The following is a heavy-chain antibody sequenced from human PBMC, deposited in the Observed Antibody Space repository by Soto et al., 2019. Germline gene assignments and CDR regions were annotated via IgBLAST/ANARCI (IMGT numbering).Heavy chain of an antibody. J-gene: IGHJ4*02. Sequence: HPGGALRLSCAATGVAVSTNYVNWVRQAPGKGLEWVSVIYSGGNTYYADSVKGRFTISRDGSKNTVDLQMNSLRAEDTAVYFCARASGSRAFDNWGQGTLVPVSS. D-gene: IGHD1-26*01. CDR3: ARASGSRAFDN. V-gene: IGHV3-53*01. CDR1: GVAVSTNY. CDR2: IYSGGNT.